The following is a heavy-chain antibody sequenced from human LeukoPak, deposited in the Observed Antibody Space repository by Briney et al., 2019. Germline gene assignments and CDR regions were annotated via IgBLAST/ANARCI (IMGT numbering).Heavy chain of an antibody. V-gene: IGHV4-61*02. CDR3: ARTVYHAFDI. J-gene: IGHJ3*02. D-gene: IGHD3-16*01. Sequence: SQTLCLTCTVSGGSISSGSYYWSWIRQPAGKGLEWIGRIYTSGSTNYNPSLKSRVTISVDTSKNQFSLKLSSVTAADTAVYYCARTVYHAFDIWGQGTMVTVSS. CDR1: GGSISSGSYY. CDR2: IYTSGST.